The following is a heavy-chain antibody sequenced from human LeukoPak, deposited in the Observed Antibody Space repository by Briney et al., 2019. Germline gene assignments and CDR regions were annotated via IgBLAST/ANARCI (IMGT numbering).Heavy chain of an antibody. CDR1: GGSISSYY. J-gene: IGHJ4*02. D-gene: IGHD6-13*01. Sequence: SETLSLTCAVSGGSISSYYWSWIRQPPGKGLEWIGYIYYSGSTNYNPSLKSRVTISVDTSKNQFSLKLSSVTAADTAVYYCTTYPPGVAAAGTDYWGQGTLVTVSS. V-gene: IGHV4-59*01. CDR2: IYYSGST. CDR3: TTYPPGVAAAGTDY.